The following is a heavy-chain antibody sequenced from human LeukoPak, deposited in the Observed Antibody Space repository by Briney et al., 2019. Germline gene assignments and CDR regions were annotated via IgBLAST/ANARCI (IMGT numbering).Heavy chain of an antibody. CDR2: ISGSGGST. J-gene: IGHJ4*02. V-gene: IGHV3-23*01. CDR3: AKTSYDSSGYYYFDY. Sequence: GGFLRLSCAASGFTFSSYAMSWVRQAPGKGLEWVSAISGSGGSTYYADSVKGRFTISRDNSKNTLYLQMNSLRAEDTAVYYCAKTSYDSSGYYYFDYWGQGTLVTVSS. D-gene: IGHD3-22*01. CDR1: GFTFSSYA.